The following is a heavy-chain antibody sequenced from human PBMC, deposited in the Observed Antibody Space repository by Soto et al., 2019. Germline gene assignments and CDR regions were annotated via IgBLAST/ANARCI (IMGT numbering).Heavy chain of an antibody. Sequence: NPSETLSLTCVVSGYSINRGYYWGWIRQPPGKGLEWIGTIYHSGATYYNPSLQSRVTISVDTSKNQFSLKLTSVTAADTAVYYCARLLGTSAWTGGNWFDPWGQGILVTVSS. CDR1: GYSINRGYY. D-gene: IGHD6-19*01. V-gene: IGHV4-38-2*01. CDR2: IYHSGAT. J-gene: IGHJ5*02. CDR3: ARLLGTSAWTGGNWFDP.